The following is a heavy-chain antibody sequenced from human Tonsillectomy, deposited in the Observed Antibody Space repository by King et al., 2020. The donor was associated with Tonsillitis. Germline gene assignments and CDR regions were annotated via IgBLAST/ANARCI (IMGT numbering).Heavy chain of an antibody. D-gene: IGHD3-16*01. CDR1: GYRFTSYW. V-gene: IGHV5-51*01. CDR3: AKHGAAFDL. Sequence: VQLVESGAEVKKPGEALKLSCKASGYRFTSYWIGWVRQMPGKGLEWMGVIYPHDSDTRYSPSFQGQVTISADKSISTAYLQWSSLKASDTAIYFCAKHGAAFDLWGQGTMVTVSS. CDR2: IYPHDSDT. J-gene: IGHJ3*01.